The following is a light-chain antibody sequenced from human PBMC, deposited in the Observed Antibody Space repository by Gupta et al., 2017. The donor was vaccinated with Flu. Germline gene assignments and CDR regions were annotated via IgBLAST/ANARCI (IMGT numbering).Light chain of an antibody. CDR1: NIGSLS. J-gene: IGLJ1*01. Sequence: SYVLTQPPSVSVAPGQTARITCGKNNIGSLSVHWYQQRPGQAPALVVYGYTDRPSGIPERFAGSKAGKTATRNISRVEAGDEADYYCQVWDTNTDQEVFGTGTKVTVL. V-gene: IGLV3-21*02. CDR2: GYT. CDR3: QVWDTNTDQEV.